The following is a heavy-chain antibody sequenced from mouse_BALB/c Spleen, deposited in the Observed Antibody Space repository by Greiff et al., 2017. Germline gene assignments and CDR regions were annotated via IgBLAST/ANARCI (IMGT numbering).Heavy chain of an antibody. CDR2: ISSGGSYT. J-gene: IGHJ4*01. D-gene: IGHD1-1*01. V-gene: IGHV5-6*01. Sequence: EVQGVESGGDLVKPGGSLKLSCAASGFTFSSYGMSWVRQTPDKRLEWVATISSGGSYTYYPDSVKGRFTISRDNAKNTLYLQMSSLKSEDTAMYYCANLRYAMDYWGQGTSVTVSS. CDR3: ANLRYAMDY. CDR1: GFTFSSYG.